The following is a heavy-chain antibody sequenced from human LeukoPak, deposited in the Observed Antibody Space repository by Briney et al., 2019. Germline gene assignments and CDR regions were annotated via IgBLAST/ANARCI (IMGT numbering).Heavy chain of an antibody. J-gene: IGHJ4*02. CDR2: INPGGGST. CDR1: GYTFTNYY. Sequence: ASVKVSCKASGYTFTNYYVHWVRQAPGQGLEWVGIINPGGGSTIYAQEFQGRVTMTRDTSTSTLYMEVSSLRSEDTAVYYCARSIRAGSGWHPLDYWGQGTLVIV. V-gene: IGHV1-46*01. D-gene: IGHD6-19*01. CDR3: ARSIRAGSGWHPLDY.